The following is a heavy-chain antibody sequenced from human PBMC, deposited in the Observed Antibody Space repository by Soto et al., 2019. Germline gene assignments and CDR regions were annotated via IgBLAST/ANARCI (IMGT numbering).Heavy chain of an antibody. D-gene: IGHD2-15*01. V-gene: IGHV1-2*04. CDR2: INPNSGGT. CDR3: ARERRGSCSGGSCYSLNWFDP. CDR1: GYTFTGYY. Sequence: VSCKASGYTFTGYYMHWVRQAPGQGLEWMGWINPNSGGTNYAQKFQGWVTMTRDTSISTAYMELSRLRSDDTAVYYCARERRGSCSGGSCYSLNWFDPWGQGTLVTVSS. J-gene: IGHJ5*02.